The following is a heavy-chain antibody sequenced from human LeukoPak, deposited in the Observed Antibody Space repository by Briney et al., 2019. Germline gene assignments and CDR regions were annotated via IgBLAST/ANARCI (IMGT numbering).Heavy chain of an antibody. CDR1: GFTFSLYW. V-gene: IGHV3-7*01. Sequence: GGSLRLSCVVSGFTFSLYWMNWVRQAPGKGLEWVANIKQDGSEEYYVDSVKGRFTISRDNTKNTLYLQMNSLRAEDTAVYYCAKDEQAVSAFDIWGQGTMVTVSS. D-gene: IGHD1/OR15-1a*01. CDR2: IKQDGSEE. CDR3: AKDEQAVSAFDI. J-gene: IGHJ3*02.